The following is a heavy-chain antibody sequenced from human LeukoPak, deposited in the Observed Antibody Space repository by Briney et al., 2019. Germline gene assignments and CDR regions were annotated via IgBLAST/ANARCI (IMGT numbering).Heavy chain of an antibody. CDR2: ISDDGVNT. CDR3: ARGGGLDV. Sequence: GGSLRLSCAASGFTFSNCAMSWVRQAPGKGPEWVSTISDDGVNTYYADSVKGRFTISRDNAKNSLYLQMSNLRAEDTAVYFCARGGGLDVWGQGATVTVSS. V-gene: IGHV3-23*01. D-gene: IGHD3-16*01. CDR1: GFTFSNCA. J-gene: IGHJ6*02.